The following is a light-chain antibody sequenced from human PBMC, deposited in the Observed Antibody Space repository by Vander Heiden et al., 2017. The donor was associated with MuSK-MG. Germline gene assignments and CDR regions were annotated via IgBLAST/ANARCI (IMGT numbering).Light chain of an antibody. CDR1: QSVSSSY. Sequence: EIVLTPSPGTLSLSPGERATLSCRASQSVSSSYLAWYQQKPGQAPRLLIYGASSRATGIPDRFSGSGSGTDFTLTISRLEPEDVAVYYCQQYGSSPLTFGGGTKVEIK. CDR3: QQYGSSPLT. V-gene: IGKV3-20*01. J-gene: IGKJ4*01. CDR2: GAS.